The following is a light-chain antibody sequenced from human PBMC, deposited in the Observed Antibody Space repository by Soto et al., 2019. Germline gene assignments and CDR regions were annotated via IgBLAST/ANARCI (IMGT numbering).Light chain of an antibody. Sequence: EIVLTQSPATLSLSPGERATLSCRASESISTYLGWYQQKPGQAPRPLIYDASYRATGIPARFSGSGSGTEFTLTISSLEPEDSAVYFCQQRSSGVTFGQGTRLEIK. J-gene: IGKJ5*01. CDR3: QQRSSGVT. CDR2: DAS. CDR1: ESISTY. V-gene: IGKV3-11*01.